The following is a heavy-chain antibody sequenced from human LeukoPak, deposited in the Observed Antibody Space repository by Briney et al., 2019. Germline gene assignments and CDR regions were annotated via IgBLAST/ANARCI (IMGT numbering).Heavy chain of an antibody. CDR1: GGSISSYY. CDR3: ARDVTMVRGSREAFVI. Sequence: SETLSLTCTVSGGSISSYYWSWIRQPPGKGLEWIGYIYYSGSTNYNPSLKSRVTISVDTSKNQFSLKLSSVTAADTAVYYCARDVTMVRGSREAFVIWGQGTMVTVSS. V-gene: IGHV4-59*01. D-gene: IGHD3-10*01. CDR2: IYYSGST. J-gene: IGHJ3*02.